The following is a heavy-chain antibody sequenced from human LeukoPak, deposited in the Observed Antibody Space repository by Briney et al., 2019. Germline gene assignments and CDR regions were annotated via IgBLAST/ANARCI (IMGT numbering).Heavy chain of an antibody. V-gene: IGHV4-4*07. J-gene: IGHJ4*02. CDR1: GGSISSYY. Sequence: PSQTLSLTCTVSGGSISSYYWSWIRQPAGRGLEWIGRIQTSGSTNYNPSLKSRVTMSVDTSKNKFSLKVNSVTAADTAVYYCARVGSGWSFDYWGQGTLVTVSS. D-gene: IGHD6-19*01. CDR3: ARVGSGWSFDY. CDR2: IQTSGST.